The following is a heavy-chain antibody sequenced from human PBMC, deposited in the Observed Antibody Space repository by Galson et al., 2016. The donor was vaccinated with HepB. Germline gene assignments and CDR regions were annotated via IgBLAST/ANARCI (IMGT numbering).Heavy chain of an antibody. J-gene: IGHJ4*02. CDR1: GFIFSDYA. CDR2: ISYDGSEE. D-gene: IGHD3-10*01. V-gene: IGHV3-30*07. Sequence: SLRLSCAVSGFIFSDYAMHWVCQAPGKGLEWVAVISYDGSEEFYADSLKGRFTISRDNSRDTLYLQMNSLRPEDTAVYYCTKDPQLYVTRGVWDNWGQGALVTVSS. CDR3: TKDPQLYVTRGVWDN.